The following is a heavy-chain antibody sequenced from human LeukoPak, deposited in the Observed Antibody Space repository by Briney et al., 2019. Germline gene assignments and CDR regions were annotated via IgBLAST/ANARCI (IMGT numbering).Heavy chain of an antibody. Sequence: SGTLSLTCAVSGGSVKSNNWWSWVRQPPGKGLEWIGEIYHSGSTNYNPSLESRVTVSVDKSKNQFSLDLSSVTAADTALYYCARYDYGDCWFDPWGQGTLVTVSS. CDR2: IYHSGST. CDR1: GGSVKSNNW. J-gene: IGHJ5*02. CDR3: ARYDYGDCWFDP. V-gene: IGHV4-4*02. D-gene: IGHD4-17*01.